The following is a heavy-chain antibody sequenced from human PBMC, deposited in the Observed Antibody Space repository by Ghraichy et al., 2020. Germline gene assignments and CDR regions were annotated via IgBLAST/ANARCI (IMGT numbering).Heavy chain of an antibody. CDR3: NIVVVVAATAIDY. Sequence: GSLRLSCAASGFTFSSYGMHWVRQAPGKGLEWVAVISYDGSNKYYADSVKGRFTISRDNSKNTLYLQMNSLRAEDTAVYYCNIVVVVAATAIDYWGQGTLVTVSS. CDR1: GFTFSSYG. D-gene: IGHD2-15*01. J-gene: IGHJ4*02. CDR2: ISYDGSNK. V-gene: IGHV3-30*03.